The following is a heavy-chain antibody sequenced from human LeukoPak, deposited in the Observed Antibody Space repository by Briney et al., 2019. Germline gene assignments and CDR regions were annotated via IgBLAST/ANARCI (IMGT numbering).Heavy chain of an antibody. CDR1: GFTFSSYW. D-gene: IGHD1-26*01. V-gene: IGHV3-74*01. CDR3: ARVKGGSYYGTAEGFDY. Sequence: GGSLRLSCAVSGFTFSSYWMHWVRQGPGKGLVWVSRINSDGSSTNYADSVKGRLTISRENAKNPLYLQINSLRGEDTAVYYCARVKGGSYYGTAEGFDYWGQGTLVTVSS. CDR2: INSDGSST. J-gene: IGHJ4*02.